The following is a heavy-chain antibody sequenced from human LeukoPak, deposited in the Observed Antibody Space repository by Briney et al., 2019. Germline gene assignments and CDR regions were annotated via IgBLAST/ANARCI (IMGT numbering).Heavy chain of an antibody. J-gene: IGHJ4*02. V-gene: IGHV3-21*01. CDR2: ISSCSSYI. Sequence: GGSLRLSCAASGFTFSSYSMSWVRQAPGKGLEWVSSISSCSSYIYYADSVEGRFTISRDNAKNSLYLQINSLRAEDTAVYYCARSSVYMQQLVRLPFDYSGQGTLVTVSS. CDR3: ARSSVYMQQLVRLPFDY. D-gene: IGHD6-13*01. CDR1: GFTFSSYS.